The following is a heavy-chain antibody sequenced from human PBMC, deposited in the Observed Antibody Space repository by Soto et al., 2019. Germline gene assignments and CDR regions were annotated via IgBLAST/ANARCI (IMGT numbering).Heavy chain of an antibody. J-gene: IGHJ5*02. D-gene: IGHD6-6*01. V-gene: IGHV6-1*01. CDR1: GDSVSSNSAA. CDR2: TYYRSRWYN. CDR3: ARDRIAAQICWFDP. Sequence: PSQTLSLTCVISGDSVSSNSAAWNWIRQSPSRGLEWLGRTYYRSRWYNDYAVSVKGRITIKTDRSRNQFSLQLISVTPEDTAVYYCARDRIAAQICWFDPWGQGTLVTVSS.